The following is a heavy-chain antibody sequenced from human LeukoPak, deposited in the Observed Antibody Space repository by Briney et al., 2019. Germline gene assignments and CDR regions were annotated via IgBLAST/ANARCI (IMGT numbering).Heavy chain of an antibody. CDR1: GFTFSSYA. V-gene: IGHV3-30-3*01. CDR3: VEPAAPYYYYYYMDV. Sequence: GGSLRLSCAASGFTFSSYAMHWVRQAPGKGLEWVAVISYDGSNKYYADSVKGRFTISRDNSKNTLYLQMNSLRAEDTAVYYCVEPAAPYYYYYYMDVWGKGTTVTVSS. J-gene: IGHJ6*03. D-gene: IGHD2-2*01. CDR2: ISYDGSNK.